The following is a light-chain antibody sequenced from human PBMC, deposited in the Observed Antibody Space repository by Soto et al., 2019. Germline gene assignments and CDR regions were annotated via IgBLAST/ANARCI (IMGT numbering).Light chain of an antibody. CDR1: QSVSSSY. V-gene: IGKV3-20*01. Sequence: EIVLTQSPGTLSLSPGERATLSCRASQSVSSSYLAWYQQKPGQAPRLLIYGASSRATGIPDRFSGSGSGTDFTLTISSLEPEDCAVYYWQQYGSSPPLTFGGGTKVEIK. J-gene: IGKJ4*01. CDR2: GAS. CDR3: QQYGSSPPLT.